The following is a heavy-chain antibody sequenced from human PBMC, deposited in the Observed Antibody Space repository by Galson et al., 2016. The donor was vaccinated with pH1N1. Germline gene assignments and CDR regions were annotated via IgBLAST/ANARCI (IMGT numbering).Heavy chain of an antibody. CDR1: GFTLSNYW. D-gene: IGHD6-19*01. CDR2: INQDGGQK. V-gene: IGHV3-7*01. CDR3: VRAIALADSS. J-gene: IGHJ5*02. Sequence: SCAASGFTLSNYWMSWVRQAPGKGLEWVANINQDGGQKYFMDSVKGRFAISRDNTKNSLSLQMNSLRAEDTAVYYCVRAIALADSSWGQGTLVTVSS.